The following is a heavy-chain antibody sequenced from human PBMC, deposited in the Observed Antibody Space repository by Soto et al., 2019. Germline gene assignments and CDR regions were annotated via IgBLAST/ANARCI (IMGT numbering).Heavy chain of an antibody. Sequence: SETLSLTCAVYGGSFSGYYWSWIRQPPGKGLEWIGEINHSGSTNYNPSLKSRVTIPVDTSKNQFSLKLSSVTAADTAVYYCARRIRSYLFDYWGQGTLVTVSS. CDR2: INHSGST. V-gene: IGHV4-34*01. D-gene: IGHD1-26*01. J-gene: IGHJ4*02. CDR3: ARRIRSYLFDY. CDR1: GGSFSGYY.